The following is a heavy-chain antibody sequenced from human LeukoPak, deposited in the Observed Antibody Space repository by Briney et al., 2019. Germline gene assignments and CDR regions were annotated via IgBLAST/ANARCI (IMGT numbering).Heavy chain of an antibody. Sequence: PSETLSLTCGVFGGSFSGYYWSWIRQPPVKGLEWIGEIDHSGSTNYNPSLKSRVTISVDTSKNQFSLKLSSVTAADTAVYYCARHAPLIGAFDIWGQGTMVTVSS. J-gene: IGHJ3*02. CDR3: ARHAPLIGAFDI. D-gene: IGHD3-10*01. V-gene: IGHV4-34*01. CDR1: GGSFSGYY. CDR2: IDHSGST.